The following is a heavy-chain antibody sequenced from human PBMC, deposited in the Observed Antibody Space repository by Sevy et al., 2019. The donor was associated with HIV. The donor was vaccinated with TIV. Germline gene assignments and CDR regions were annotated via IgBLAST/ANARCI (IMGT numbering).Heavy chain of an antibody. Sequence: SETLSLTCTVSGGSISSGGYYWSWIRQHPGKGLRWIGYIYYSGSTNYNPSLKSRVTISVDTSKNQFSLKLSSVTAADTAVYYCARHTPLGLSFDYWGQGTLVTVSS. CDR1: GGSISSGGYY. J-gene: IGHJ4*02. CDR3: ARHTPLGLSFDY. V-gene: IGHV4-31*03. D-gene: IGHD5-18*01. CDR2: IYYSGST.